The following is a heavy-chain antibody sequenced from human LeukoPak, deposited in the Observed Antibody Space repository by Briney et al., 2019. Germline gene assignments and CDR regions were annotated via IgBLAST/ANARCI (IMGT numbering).Heavy chain of an antibody. V-gene: IGHV1-2*02. CDR3: ASRGTLAHYDSSGGDWFHP. Sequence: ASVTVSCKASGYTFTDYYMHWVRQAPGEGLEWMAWINPNSGTTNYAEKVQGRVTITTDTSTSTAYMELGSLRTDDPAVYYLASRGTLAHYDSSGGDWFHPWGQGTLPTVPS. D-gene: IGHD3-22*01. J-gene: IGHJ5*02. CDR1: GYTFTDYY. CDR2: INPNSGTT.